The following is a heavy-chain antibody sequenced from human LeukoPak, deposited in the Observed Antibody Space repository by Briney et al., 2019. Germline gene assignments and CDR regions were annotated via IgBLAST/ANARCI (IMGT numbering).Heavy chain of an antibody. CDR1: GGSISSYY. CDR3: ARLSGWTLDY. D-gene: IGHD6-19*01. CDR2: IYYSGIT. Sequence: SETLSLTCTVSGGSISSYYWSWIRQPPGKGLEWIGYIYYSGITNYSPSLKSRVTISVDTSKNQFSLKLTSVTAADTAVYYCARLSGWTLDYWGQGTLVTVSS. V-gene: IGHV4-59*08. J-gene: IGHJ4*02.